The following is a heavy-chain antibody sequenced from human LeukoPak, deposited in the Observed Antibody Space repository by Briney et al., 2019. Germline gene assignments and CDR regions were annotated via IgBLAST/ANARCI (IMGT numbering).Heavy chain of an antibody. V-gene: IGHV1-69*13. CDR1: GSTLSSYA. CDR2: IIPMFGSP. D-gene: IGHD5-18*01. Sequence: SVKVSCKASGSTLSSYAISWVRQAPGQGLEWMGGIIPMFGSPNYAQKFQGRVTITAESSTTTVHLELSSLRPEDTAVYYCARGEGSALQRVIHDFYYYMDVWGKGTPVTISS. J-gene: IGHJ6*03. CDR3: ARGEGSALQRVIHDFYYYMDV.